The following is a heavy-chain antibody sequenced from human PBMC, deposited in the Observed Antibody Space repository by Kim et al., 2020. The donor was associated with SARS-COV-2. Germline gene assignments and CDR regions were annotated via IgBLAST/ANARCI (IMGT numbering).Heavy chain of an antibody. CDR2: IYYSGST. D-gene: IGHD5-18*01. CDR3: ARGYSYGFGYFDY. CDR1: GGSISSYY. V-gene: IGHV4-59*08. Sequence: SQTLSLTCTVSGGSISSYYWSWIRQPPGKGLEWIGYIYYSGSTNYNPSLKSRVTISVDTSKNQFSLKLSSVTAADTAVYYCARGYSYGFGYFDYWGQGTLVTVSS. J-gene: IGHJ4*02.